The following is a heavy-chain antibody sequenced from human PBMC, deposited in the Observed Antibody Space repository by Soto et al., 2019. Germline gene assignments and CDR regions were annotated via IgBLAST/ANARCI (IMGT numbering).Heavy chain of an antibody. J-gene: IGHJ6*02. CDR1: GGSLSDYY. V-gene: IGHV4-34*01. CDR2: IHPSGST. CDR3: ARGRDAYKLGNV. Sequence: QVQLQQWGAGLLKPSETLSLTCAVSGGSLSDYYWTWIRQSPGKGLEWIGEIHPSGSTYYNPSLRSRVTISVYTSKNQFSLTLTSLTAADTAIYYCARGRDAYKLGNVWGHGTTVNVSS. D-gene: IGHD1-1*01.